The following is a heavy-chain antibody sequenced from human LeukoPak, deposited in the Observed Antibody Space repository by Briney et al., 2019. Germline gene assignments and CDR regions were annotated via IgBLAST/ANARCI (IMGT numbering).Heavy chain of an antibody. CDR1: GFTFSSYA. Sequence: GGSLRLSCAASGFTFSSYAMSWVRQAPGKGLEWVSAISGSGGSTYYADSVKGRFTTSRDNSKNTLYLQMNSLRAEDTAVYYCARAEMYSSSWYYWGQGTLVTVSS. V-gene: IGHV3-23*01. J-gene: IGHJ4*02. D-gene: IGHD6-13*01. CDR2: ISGSGGST. CDR3: ARAEMYSSSWYY.